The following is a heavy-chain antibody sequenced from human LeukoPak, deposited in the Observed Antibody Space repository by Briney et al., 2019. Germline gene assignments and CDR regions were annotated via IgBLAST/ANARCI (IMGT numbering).Heavy chain of an antibody. CDR3: AKATKLLWSLYDY. J-gene: IGHJ4*02. CDR2: INSDGSST. D-gene: IGHD3-10*01. CDR1: GFSFSNYW. V-gene: IGHV3-74*01. Sequence: PGGALRLSCAASGFSFSNYWMYWVRQAPGKGLVWVSRINSDGSSTTYADSVKGRFTISRDNAKNTLYLQMNSLRAEDTAVYYCAKATKLLWSLYDYWGQGTLVTVSS.